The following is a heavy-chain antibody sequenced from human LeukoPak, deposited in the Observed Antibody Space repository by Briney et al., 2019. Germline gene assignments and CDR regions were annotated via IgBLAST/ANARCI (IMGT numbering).Heavy chain of an antibody. CDR3: ASGDTTGYSGDAFNI. V-gene: IGHV3-33*03. CDR1: GFTFSSYG. J-gene: IGHJ3*02. CDR2: IWYDGSNK. D-gene: IGHD3-22*01. Sequence: GGSLRLSCAASGFTFSSYGMHWVRQAPGKGLEWVAVIWYDGSNKYYADSVKGRFTISRDTSKNTLYMQMDSLRAEDTAVYYCASGDTTGYSGDAFNIWGQGTMVTVSS.